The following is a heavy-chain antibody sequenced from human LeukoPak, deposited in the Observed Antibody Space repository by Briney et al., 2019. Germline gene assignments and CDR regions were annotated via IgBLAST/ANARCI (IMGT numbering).Heavy chain of an antibody. D-gene: IGHD5-18*01. CDR1: GFTFSSYA. CDR3: AKDLNGYSYGYLPY. J-gene: IGHJ4*02. CDR2: ISGSGGST. Sequence: GGSLRLSCAASGFTFSSYAMSWVRQARGKGLEWVSAISGSGGSTYYADSVKGRFTISRDNSKNTLYLQMNSLRAEDTAVYYCAKDLNGYSYGYLPYWGQGTLVTVSS. V-gene: IGHV3-23*01.